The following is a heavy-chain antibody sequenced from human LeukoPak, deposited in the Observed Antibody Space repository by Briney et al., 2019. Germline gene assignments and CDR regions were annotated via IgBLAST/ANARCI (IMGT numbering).Heavy chain of an antibody. V-gene: IGHV3-23*01. CDR2: ISGSGGST. CDR3: AREIRDRDAFDI. D-gene: IGHD2-15*01. Sequence: TGGSLRLSCVASGFTFSSYAMSWVRQAPGKGLEWVSAISGSGGSTYYADSVKGRFTISRDNAKNTLYLQMNSLRAEDTAVYYCAREIRDRDAFDIWGQGTMVTVSS. CDR1: GFTFSSYA. J-gene: IGHJ3*02.